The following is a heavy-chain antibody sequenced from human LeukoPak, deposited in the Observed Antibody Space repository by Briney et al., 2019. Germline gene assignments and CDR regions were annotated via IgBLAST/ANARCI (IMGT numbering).Heavy chain of an antibody. V-gene: IGHV3-64D*09. CDR3: VKDPEGYSYGLRLYYFDY. D-gene: IGHD5-18*01. J-gene: IGHJ4*02. CDR1: GFTFSSYA. CDR2: ISSNGGST. Sequence: GGSLRLSCSASGFTFSSYAMHCVRQAPGKGLEYVSAISSNGGSTYYADSVKGRFTISRDNSKNTLSLQMSSLRAEDTAVYYWVKDPEGYSYGLRLYYFDYWGQGTLVTVSS.